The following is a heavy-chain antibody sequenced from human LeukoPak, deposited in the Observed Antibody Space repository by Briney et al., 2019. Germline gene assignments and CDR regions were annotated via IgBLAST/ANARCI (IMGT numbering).Heavy chain of an antibody. CDR2: INQDGSEK. V-gene: IGHV3-7*01. CDR3: ARDAPYYYDSSGHWPHAFDI. J-gene: IGHJ3*02. CDR1: GFTFSSYW. D-gene: IGHD3-22*01. Sequence: GGSLRLSCAASGFTFSSYWMSWVRQAPGKGLEWVANINQDGSEKYYVDSVKGRFTISRDNAKNSLYLQMSSLRAEDTAVYYCARDAPYYYDSSGHWPHAFDIWGQGTMVTVSS.